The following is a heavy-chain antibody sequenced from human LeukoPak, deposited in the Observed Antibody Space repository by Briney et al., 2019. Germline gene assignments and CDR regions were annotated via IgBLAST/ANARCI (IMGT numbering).Heavy chain of an antibody. V-gene: IGHV1-46*01. CDR2: INPTGGST. Sequence: ASVKVSCKASGYTFTYYYIHWVRQAPGQGLEWMGIINPTGGSTTYAQKFQGRITMTRDTSTSTVYLELSSLRSEDTAVYYCARDPTPYSNYGFNYFGPWGQGTLVTVSS. CDR1: GYTFTYYY. J-gene: IGHJ5*02. D-gene: IGHD4-11*01. CDR3: ARDPTPYSNYGFNYFGP.